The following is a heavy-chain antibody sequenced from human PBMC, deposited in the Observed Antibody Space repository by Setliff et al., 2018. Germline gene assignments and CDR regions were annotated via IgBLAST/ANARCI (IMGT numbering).Heavy chain of an antibody. D-gene: IGHD4-17*01. CDR1: GFTFSGSA. CDR3: AITLTTGVDFFDY. CDR2: IRSKADSYAA. V-gene: IGHV3-73*01. J-gene: IGHJ4*02. Sequence: GGSLRLSCAASGFTFSGSAVYWVRQASGRGLEWVGRIRSKADSYAAAYAASVKARFTIARDDSKNTAYLQVNSLKTEDTAVYYCAITLTTGVDFFDYWGQGTLVTVSS.